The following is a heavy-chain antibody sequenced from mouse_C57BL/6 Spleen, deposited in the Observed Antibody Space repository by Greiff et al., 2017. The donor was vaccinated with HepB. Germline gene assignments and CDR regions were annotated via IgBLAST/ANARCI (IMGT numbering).Heavy chain of an antibody. D-gene: IGHD1-1*02. J-gene: IGHJ2*01. V-gene: IGHV1-55*01. Sequence: QVQLQQPGAELVKPGASVKMSCKASGYTFTSYWITWVKQRPGQGLEWIGDIYPGSGSTNYNEKFKSKATLTVDTSASTAYMELSSLTNEDSAVYYCTRYYPDYFDYWGQGTTLTVSS. CDR1: GYTFTSYW. CDR3: TRYYPDYFDY. CDR2: IYPGSGST.